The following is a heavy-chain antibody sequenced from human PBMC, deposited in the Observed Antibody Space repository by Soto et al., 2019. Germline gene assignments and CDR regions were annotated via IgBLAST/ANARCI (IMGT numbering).Heavy chain of an antibody. V-gene: IGHV1-46*01. CDR1: GYTFTSYY. J-gene: IGHJ6*02. CDR3: AREELLWFGELDYYYYGMDV. D-gene: IGHD3-10*01. Sequence: GASVKVSCKASGYTFTSYYMHWVRQAPGQGLEWMGIINPSGGSTSYAQKFQGRVTMTRDTSTSTVYMELSSLRSEDTAVYYCAREELLWFGELDYYYYGMDVWGQGTTVTVSS. CDR2: INPSGGST.